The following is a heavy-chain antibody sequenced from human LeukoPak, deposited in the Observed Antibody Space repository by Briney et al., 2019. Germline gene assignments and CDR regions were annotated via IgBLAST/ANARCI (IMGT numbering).Heavy chain of an antibody. J-gene: IGHJ6*02. CDR3: AKVLGAGSGHGYYYGMDV. CDR1: GFTFRSAS. D-gene: IGHD3-10*01. Sequence: GGSLRLSCAGSGFTFRSASMNWVRQAPGKGMEWVSYIDSTSGYIYYADSVKGRFTISRDNAKNSLYLQMNSLSAEDTAVYYCAKVLGAGSGHGYYYGMDVWGQGTTVTVSS. V-gene: IGHV3-21*04. CDR2: IDSTSGYI.